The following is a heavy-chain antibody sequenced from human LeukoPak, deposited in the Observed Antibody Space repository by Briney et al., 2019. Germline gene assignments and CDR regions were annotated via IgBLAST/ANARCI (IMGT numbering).Heavy chain of an antibody. V-gene: IGHV1-2*02. Sequence: GASVKVSCKASGGTFSSYAISWVRQAPGQGLEWMGWINPNSGGTNYAQKFQGRVTMTRDTSISTAYMELSRLRSDDTAVYYCARGGFVVATANWFDPWGQGTLVTVSS. CDR3: ARGGFVVATANWFDP. CDR1: GGTFSSYA. J-gene: IGHJ5*02. CDR2: INPNSGGT. D-gene: IGHD2-21*02.